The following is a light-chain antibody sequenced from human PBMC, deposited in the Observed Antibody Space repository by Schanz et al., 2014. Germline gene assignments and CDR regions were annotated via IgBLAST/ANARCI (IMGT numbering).Light chain of an antibody. CDR1: SSDVGGYNY. J-gene: IGLJ3*02. V-gene: IGLV2-8*01. Sequence: QSALTQPPSASGSPGQSVTISCTGTSSDVGGYNYVSWYQQHPGKAPKLMIFDVNQRPSGVPDRFSGSKSGTSASLAISGLQSEDEADYYCNSFTSSHTHVFGGGTKLTVL. CDR2: DVN. CDR3: NSFTSSHTHV.